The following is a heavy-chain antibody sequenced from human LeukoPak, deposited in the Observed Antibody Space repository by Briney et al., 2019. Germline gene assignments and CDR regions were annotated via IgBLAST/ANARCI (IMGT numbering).Heavy chain of an antibody. V-gene: IGHV1-18*01. J-gene: IGHJ5*02. Sequence: ASVKVSCKASGYTFTSYGISWVRQAPGQGLEWMGWISAYNGNTNYAQKLQGRVTTTADKSTSTAYMELSSLRSEDTAVYYCARVVDGYKAGNYNWFDPWGQGTLVTVSS. D-gene: IGHD5-24*01. CDR2: ISAYNGNT. CDR1: GYTFTSYG. CDR3: ARVVDGYKAGNYNWFDP.